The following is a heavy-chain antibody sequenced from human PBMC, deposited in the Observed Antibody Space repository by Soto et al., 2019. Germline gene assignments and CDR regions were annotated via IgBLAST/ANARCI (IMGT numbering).Heavy chain of an antibody. Sequence: QVQLVQSGAEVKKPGASVKVSCKASGYTFTSYGISWVRQAPGQGLEWMGWISAYNGNTNYAQKLQGRVTMTTDTSTSTAYMELRSPRSDDTAVYYCARHLPVVDPLGWFDPWGQGTLDPVSS. J-gene: IGHJ5*02. CDR2: ISAYNGNT. D-gene: IGHD3-22*01. CDR3: ARHLPVVDPLGWFDP. CDR1: GYTFTSYG. V-gene: IGHV1-18*01.